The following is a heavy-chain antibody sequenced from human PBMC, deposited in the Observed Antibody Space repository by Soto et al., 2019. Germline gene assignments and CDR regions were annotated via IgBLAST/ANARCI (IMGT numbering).Heavy chain of an antibody. D-gene: IGHD5-18*01. CDR1: GYTFTSYD. Sequence: ASVKVSCKASGYTFTSYDINWVRQATGQGLEWMGWMNPNSGNTGYAQKFQGRVTMTRNTSISTAYMELSSLRSEDTAVYYCARGRYGLRVSDYCGQGTLVTVSS. CDR3: ARGRYGLRVSDY. V-gene: IGHV1-8*01. CDR2: MNPNSGNT. J-gene: IGHJ4*02.